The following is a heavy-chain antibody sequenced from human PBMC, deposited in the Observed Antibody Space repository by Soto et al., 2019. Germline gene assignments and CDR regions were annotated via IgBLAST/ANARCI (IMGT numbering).Heavy chain of an antibody. CDR1: GYTFANYP. Sequence: QVQLVQSGAEVKKPGASLKLSCKASGYTFANYPLHWVRRAPGQSLEWMGWINSGNGDTKYSQRFQGRITITRDTSASTAYMDLSSLTSADTDLYYCARGAGWHDGDGMDVWGQGTTVTVAS. V-gene: IGHV1-3*01. CDR2: INSGNGDT. D-gene: IGHD1-1*01. J-gene: IGHJ6*02. CDR3: ARGAGWHDGDGMDV.